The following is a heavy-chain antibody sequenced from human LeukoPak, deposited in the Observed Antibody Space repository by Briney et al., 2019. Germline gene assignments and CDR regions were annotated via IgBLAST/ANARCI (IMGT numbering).Heavy chain of an antibody. CDR1: GFTFTNYS. CDR3: YPHYYGSGNLNWFDP. Sequence: PGGSLRLSCAASGFTFTNYSMNWVRQTPGKGLEWVSSISSSSTYKYYADSVKGRLTISRDNARNSLYLQMNSLRVDDTAVYYCYPHYYGSGNLNWFDPWGQGTLVTVSS. J-gene: IGHJ5*02. CDR2: ISSSSTYK. D-gene: IGHD3-10*01. V-gene: IGHV3-21*01.